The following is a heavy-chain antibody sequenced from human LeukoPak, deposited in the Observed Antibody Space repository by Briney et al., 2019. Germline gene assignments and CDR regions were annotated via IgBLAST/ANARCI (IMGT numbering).Heavy chain of an antibody. Sequence: GGSLRLSCAASGFTVSSKYMSWLRQAPGKGLEWVSVLYSGGTTYYADSVKGGFTISRDNSKNTLYLQMNSLRAEDTAVYYCAREDSGRDGFDYWGQGTLVTVSS. CDR1: GFTVSSKY. CDR2: LYSGGTT. V-gene: IGHV3-66*01. CDR3: AREDSGRDGFDY. J-gene: IGHJ4*02. D-gene: IGHD5-24*01.